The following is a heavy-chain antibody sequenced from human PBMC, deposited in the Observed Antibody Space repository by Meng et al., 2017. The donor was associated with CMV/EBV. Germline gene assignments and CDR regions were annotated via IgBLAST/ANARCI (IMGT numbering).Heavy chain of an antibody. CDR1: VFSLSTSGVG. CDR3: ALRLMYQSSHWFDP. V-gene: IGHV2-5*01. CDR2: IYWNDDK. J-gene: IGHJ5*02. D-gene: IGHD2-8*01. Sequence: SGSTLVKPTQTGTLTCTFSVFSLSTSGVGVGWIRQPPGKAREWLALIYWNDDKRYSPSLKSRLTITKDTSKNQVVLTMTNMDPVDTATYYCALRLMYQSSHWFDPWGQGTLVTVSS.